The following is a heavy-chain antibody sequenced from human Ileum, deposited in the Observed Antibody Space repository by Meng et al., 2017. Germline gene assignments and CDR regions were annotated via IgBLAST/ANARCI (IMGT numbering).Heavy chain of an antibody. J-gene: IGHJ4*02. CDR3: AHRRVKGGDCDGGSCYFFDS. CDR1: GFSLERTGGA. Sequence: SGPTLVKPTHTLTLTCTFSGFSLERTGGAGGWSRQPPGKAPGGLALIYWDDDKCYRPSLESRLIITKDTFRNQVVLTMINMDPVDTATYYCAHRRVKGGDCDGGSCYFFDSWGRGTLDTVSS. D-gene: IGHD2-15*01. CDR2: IYWDDDK. V-gene: IGHV2-5*02.